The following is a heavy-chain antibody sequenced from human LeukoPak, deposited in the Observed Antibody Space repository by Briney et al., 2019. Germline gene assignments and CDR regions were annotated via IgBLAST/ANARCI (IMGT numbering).Heavy chain of an antibody. D-gene: IGHD1-1*01. CDR2: INPNSGGI. CDR1: GYTFTGYY. J-gene: IGHJ6*02. V-gene: IGHV1-2*02. CDR3: ARPMTGTGLTYYYYGMDI. Sequence: ASVKVSCKASGYTFTGYYLHWVRQAPGQGLEWLGWINPNSGGIHYAQKFQGRVTVTRDTSISTAYMELNSLRSEDTALYYCARPMTGTGLTYYYYGMDIWGQGTTVTVSS.